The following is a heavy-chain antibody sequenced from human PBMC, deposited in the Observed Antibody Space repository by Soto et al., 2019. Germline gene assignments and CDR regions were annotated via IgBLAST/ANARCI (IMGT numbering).Heavy chain of an antibody. CDR3: ARRTYGDYNYFDY. CDR1: GGSISSYY. CDR2: IYYSGST. J-gene: IGHJ4*02. V-gene: IGHV4-59*08. Sequence: SETLSLTCTVSGGSISSYYWSWIRQPPGKGLEWIGYIYYSGSTNYNPSLKSRVTISVDTSKNQFSLKLSSVTAADTAVYYCARRTYGDYNYFDYWGQGTLVTVSS. D-gene: IGHD4-17*01.